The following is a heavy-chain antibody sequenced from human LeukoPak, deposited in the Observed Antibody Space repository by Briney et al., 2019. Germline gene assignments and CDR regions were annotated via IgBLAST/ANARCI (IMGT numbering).Heavy chain of an antibody. CDR2: IYSGGST. CDR1: GFTVSTNY. V-gene: IGHV3-66*01. J-gene: IGHJ4*02. CDR3: ARAVRGYTYGYFDY. Sequence: PGGSLRLSCAASGFTVSTNYMSWVRQAPGKGLEWVSPIYSGGSTYYADSVKGRFTISRDNSKNTLYLQMNNLRAEDTAVYYCARAVRGYTYGYFDYWGQGTLVTVSS. D-gene: IGHD5-18*01.